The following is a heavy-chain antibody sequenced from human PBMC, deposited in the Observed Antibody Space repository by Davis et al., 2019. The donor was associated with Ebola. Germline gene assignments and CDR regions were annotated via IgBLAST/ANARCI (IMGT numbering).Heavy chain of an antibody. D-gene: IGHD6-6*01. CDR3: ARGDTSSSFYYYYAMDV. Sequence: GGSLRLSCEASGFTFNSFGMHWVRQAPGKGLEWLAVISDDGSNKYYADSVKGRFTISRDNAKNFLYLQMNSLRAGDTAVYYCARGDTSSSFYYYYAMDVWGQGTTVTVSS. J-gene: IGHJ6*02. CDR1: GFTFNSFG. CDR2: ISDDGSNK. V-gene: IGHV3-30*03.